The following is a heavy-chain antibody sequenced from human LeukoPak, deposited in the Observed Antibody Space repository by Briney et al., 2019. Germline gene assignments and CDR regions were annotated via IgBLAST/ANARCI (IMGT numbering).Heavy chain of an antibody. CDR3: ARDMSFDYYDSSGYDY. J-gene: IGHJ4*02. Sequence: QPGRSLRLSCAASGFTFSSYAMHWVRQAPGKGLEWVAVISYDGSNKYYADSVKGRFTISRDNSKNTLYLQMNSLRAEDTAVYYCARDMSFDYYDSSGYDYWGQGTLVTVSS. CDR1: GFTFSSYA. V-gene: IGHV3-30*04. CDR2: ISYDGSNK. D-gene: IGHD3-22*01.